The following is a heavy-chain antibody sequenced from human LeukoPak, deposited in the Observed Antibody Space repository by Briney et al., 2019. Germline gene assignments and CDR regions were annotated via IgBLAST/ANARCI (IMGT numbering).Heavy chain of an antibody. CDR2: ISGSGGST. CDR3: AKGKTSGYSYGPSDY. CDR1: GFTFSSYA. D-gene: IGHD5-18*01. Sequence: GGSLRLSCAASGFTFSSYAMSWVRQAPGKGLEWVSAISGSGGSTYYADSVKGRFTISRDNSKNTLYLQMNSLRAEDTAVYYCAKGKTSGYSYGPSDYWGQGTLVTVSS. V-gene: IGHV3-23*01. J-gene: IGHJ4*02.